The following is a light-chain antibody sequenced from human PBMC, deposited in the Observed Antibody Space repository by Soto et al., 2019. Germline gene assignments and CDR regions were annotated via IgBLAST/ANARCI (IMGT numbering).Light chain of an antibody. CDR3: QQTYTNPQT. CDR2: EAS. V-gene: IGKV1-39*01. CDR1: QTSATY. J-gene: IGKJ1*01. Sequence: DIQMTQSPSSLSASVGDRVTITCWASQTSATYINWYQQKSGSAPRLLIYEASGLQSRVPSRFSGSGSGTHFVLTISNFQPEDSATYVCQQTYTNPQTFGQGTKVDIK.